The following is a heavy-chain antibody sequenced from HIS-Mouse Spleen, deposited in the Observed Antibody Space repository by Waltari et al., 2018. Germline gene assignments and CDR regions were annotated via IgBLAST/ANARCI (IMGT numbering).Heavy chain of an antibody. D-gene: IGHD4-17*01. V-gene: IGHV4-39*01. J-gene: IGHJ4*02. CDR3: AYGDYFDY. CDR2: IYYSGST. CDR1: GGSTSSSSYY. Sequence: QLQLQESGPGLVTPSETLSPTCTVSGGSTSSSSYYWGWIRQPPGKGLEWIGSIYYSGSTYYNPSLKSRVTISVDTSKNQFSLKLSSVTAADTAVYYCAYGDYFDYWGQGTLVTVSS.